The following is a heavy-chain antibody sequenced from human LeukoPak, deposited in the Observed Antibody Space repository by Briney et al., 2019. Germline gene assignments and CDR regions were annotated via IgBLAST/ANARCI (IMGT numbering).Heavy chain of an antibody. CDR3: ARGYSSGWYGGLRY. Sequence: SETLSLTCTVSGGSISSYYWSWIRQPPGKGLEWIGYIYYSGSTNYNPSLKSRVTISVDTSKDQFSLKLSSVIAADTAVYYCARGYSSGWYGGLRYWGQGTLVTVSS. CDR2: IYYSGST. V-gene: IGHV4-59*01. CDR1: GGSISSYY. J-gene: IGHJ4*02. D-gene: IGHD6-19*01.